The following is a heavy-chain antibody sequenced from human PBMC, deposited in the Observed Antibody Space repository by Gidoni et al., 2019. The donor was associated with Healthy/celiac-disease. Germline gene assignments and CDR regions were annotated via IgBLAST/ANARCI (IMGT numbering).Heavy chain of an antibody. CDR2: IYTSGST. Sequence: QVQLQESGPGLVKPSETLSLTCTVSGGSISTYYWSWIRQPAGKGLEWIGRIYTSGSTNYNPSLKSRVTMSADTSKNQFSLKLTSVTAADTAVYYCARGGRVGATNSVWFFDLWGRGTLVTVSS. CDR1: GGSISTYY. CDR3: ARGGRVGATNSVWFFDL. J-gene: IGHJ2*01. D-gene: IGHD1-26*01. V-gene: IGHV4-4*07.